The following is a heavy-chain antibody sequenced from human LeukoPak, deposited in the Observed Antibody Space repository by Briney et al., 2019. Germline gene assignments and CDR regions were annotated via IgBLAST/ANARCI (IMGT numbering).Heavy chain of an antibody. D-gene: IGHD2-2*01. CDR1: GYSISSGYY. CDR2: IYYSGST. V-gene: IGHV4-38-2*01. J-gene: IGHJ4*02. Sequence: SETLSLTCAVSGYSISSGYYWGWIRPPPGKGLEWIGSIYYSGSTYYNPSLKSRVTISVDTSKNQFSLKLSSVTAADTAVYYCASQGGYCSSTSCYGHHFDYWGQGTLVTVSS. CDR3: ASQGGYCSSTSCYGHHFDY.